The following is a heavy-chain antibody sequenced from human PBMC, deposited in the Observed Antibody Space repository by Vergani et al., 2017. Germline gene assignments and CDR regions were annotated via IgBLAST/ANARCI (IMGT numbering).Heavy chain of an antibody. J-gene: IGHJ6*01. CDR2: IIPVLGKT. CDR3: ARDPRGYGGDPEDYYYGMDV. V-gene: IGHV1-69*08. D-gene: IGHD2-21*02. CDR1: GATFRSNT. Sequence: QVQLVQSGAEVKKPGSSVKVSCKASGATFRSNTISWVRQVPGQGLEWMGRIIPVLGKTKYAQDFQGRLTITADTSTSTAYVELTSLRSQDTAVYYCARDPRGYGGDPEDYYYGMDVWRQGTTVTVSS.